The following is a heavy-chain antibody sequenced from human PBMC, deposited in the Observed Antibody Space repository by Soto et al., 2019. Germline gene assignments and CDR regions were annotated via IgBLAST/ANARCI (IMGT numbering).Heavy chain of an antibody. CDR3: TGSGSRLLDY. CDR2: INHSGST. D-gene: IGHD3-10*01. J-gene: IGHJ4*02. Sequence: SETLSLTCAVYGGSFSGYYWSWIRQPPGKGLEWIGEINHSGSTNYNPSLKSRVTISVDTSKNQFSLKLSSVTAADTAVYYCTGSGSRLLDYWGQGTLVTVSS. CDR1: GGSFSGYY. V-gene: IGHV4-34*01.